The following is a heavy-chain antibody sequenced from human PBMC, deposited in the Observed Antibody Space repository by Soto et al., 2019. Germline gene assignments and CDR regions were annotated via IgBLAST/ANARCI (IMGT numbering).Heavy chain of an antibody. J-gene: IGHJ3*02. CDR3: ARDGDVTSTRPRGALDI. Sequence: QVQLVQSGAEVKKPGSSVKVSCKASGGTFSSYTFSWVRQAPGQGLEWMGGIVPLFGTTNDAKVCQGRVTISADESTSTVDMELSSLGSEDSVMYYWARDGDVTSTRPRGALDIWGQGTVITVSS. D-gene: IGHD3-16*01. CDR1: GGTFSSYT. CDR2: IVPLFGTT. V-gene: IGHV1-69*01.